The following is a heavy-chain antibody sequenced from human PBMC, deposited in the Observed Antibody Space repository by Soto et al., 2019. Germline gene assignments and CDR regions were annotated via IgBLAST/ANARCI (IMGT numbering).Heavy chain of an antibody. CDR2: IYWDGDK. CDR1: GFSLSTSGAA. Sequence: QINLIESGPTLVKPTQTLTLTCTFSGFSLSTSGAAVGWVRQPPGRALEWLALIYWDGDKRYNASLGNRLTITKDTSMNQVVLTLTNVYPADQATYYCAHRATMTIFGLIIDNGNWFDPWGQGTRVIVSS. V-gene: IGHV2-5*02. J-gene: IGHJ5*02. D-gene: IGHD3-3*01. CDR3: AHRATMTIFGLIIDNGNWFDP.